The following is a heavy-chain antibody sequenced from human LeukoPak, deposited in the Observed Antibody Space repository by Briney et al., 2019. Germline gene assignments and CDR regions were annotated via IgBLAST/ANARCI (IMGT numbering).Heavy chain of an antibody. J-gene: IGHJ4*02. CDR1: GFTFSSYA. CDR3: AKDSHDFWSGYDY. D-gene: IGHD3-3*01. CDR2: ISGSGGST. Sequence: GGSLRLSCAASGFTFSSYAMSWVRQAPGKGLEWVSAISGSGGSTYYADSVKGRLTISRDNSKNTLYLQMNSLRAEDTAVYYCAKDSHDFWSGYDYWGQGTLVTVSS. V-gene: IGHV3-23*01.